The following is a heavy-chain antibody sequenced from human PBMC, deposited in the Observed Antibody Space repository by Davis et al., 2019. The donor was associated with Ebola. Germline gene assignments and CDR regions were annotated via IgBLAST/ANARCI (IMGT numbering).Heavy chain of an antibody. V-gene: IGHV5-51*01. J-gene: IGHJ6*02. CDR2: IYPGYSDT. CDR1: GYSFSNFW. CDR3: ASKRYYYYGMDV. Sequence: GESLKISCKGFGYSFSNFWIGWVRQMPGEGLEWMGIIYPGYSDTNYSPSFQGHVTISADKSISTAYLQWSSLKASDTAMYYCASKRYYYYGMDVWGQGTTVTVSS.